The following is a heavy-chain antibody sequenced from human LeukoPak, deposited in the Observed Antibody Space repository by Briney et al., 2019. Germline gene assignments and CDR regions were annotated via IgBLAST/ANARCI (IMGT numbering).Heavy chain of an antibody. J-gene: IGHJ4*02. V-gene: IGHV3-23*01. CDR1: GFTLSSYA. CDR2: ISVSGNT. CDR3: ASYSSSWLAFDY. Sequence: GGSLRLSCAASGFTLSSYAMSWVRQGPGKGLEWVSAISVSGNTYHADSVKGRFTISRDSYKNTLYLQMNSLRAEDTAVYYCASYSSSWLAFDYWGQGTLVTVSS. D-gene: IGHD6-13*01.